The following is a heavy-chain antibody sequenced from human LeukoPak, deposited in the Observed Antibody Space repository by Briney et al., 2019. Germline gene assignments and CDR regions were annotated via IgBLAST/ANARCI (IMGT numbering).Heavy chain of an antibody. CDR1: GGTFSSYE. D-gene: IGHD3-22*01. CDR2: NSSSGSTI. CDR3: ARVKAQYYYDSSGYPDY. V-gene: IGHV3-48*03. Sequence: GGSLRLFCAASGGTFSSYEMNWVRQAPGKGLEWVSYNSSSGSTIYYADSVKGRFTISRDNAKNSLYLQMNSLRAEDTAVYYCARVKAQYYYDSSGYPDYWGQGTLVTVSS. J-gene: IGHJ4*02.